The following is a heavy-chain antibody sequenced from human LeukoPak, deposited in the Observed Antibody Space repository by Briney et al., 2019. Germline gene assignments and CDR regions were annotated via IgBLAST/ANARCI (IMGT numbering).Heavy chain of an antibody. CDR2: IRYDGSNK. J-gene: IGHJ4*02. D-gene: IGHD2-2*01. CDR3: AKSHRGSCTTTTCYGEGDY. Sequence: PGGSLRLSCAASGFTFSSYGMHWVRQAPGKGLEWVAFIRYDGSNKYYADSVKGRFTISRDNSKNTLYLQMKSLRAEDTAIYYCAKSHRGSCTTTTCYGEGDYWGQGTLVTVSS. V-gene: IGHV3-30*02. CDR1: GFTFSSYG.